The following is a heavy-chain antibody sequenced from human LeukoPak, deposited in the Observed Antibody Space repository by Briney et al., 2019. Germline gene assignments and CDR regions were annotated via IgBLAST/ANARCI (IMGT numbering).Heavy chain of an antibody. CDR2: INSDGSTT. V-gene: IGHV3-74*01. D-gene: IGHD2-2*01. CDR3: TRPESSSSLACDH. J-gene: IGHJ4*02. Sequence: GGSLRLSCAGSGFTFSSYWMSWVRQAPGKGLVWVSRINSDGSTTNYADSVKGRFIISRDNAKNTLYLQMNSLRAEDTAVYYCTRPESSSSLACDHWGQGTLVTVSS. CDR1: GFTFSSYW.